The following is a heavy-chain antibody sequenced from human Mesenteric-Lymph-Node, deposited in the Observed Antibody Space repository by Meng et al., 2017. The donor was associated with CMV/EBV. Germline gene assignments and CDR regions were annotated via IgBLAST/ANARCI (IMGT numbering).Heavy chain of an antibody. D-gene: IGHD3-3*01. CDR2: VIPIVGTP. CDR1: GDTFSNYA. V-gene: IGHV1-69*05. J-gene: IGHJ4*02. CDR3: ARGRYYDFWSGYFDY. Sequence: SVKVSCKSSGDTFSNYAFNWVRQAPGQGLEWMGGVIPIVGTPNYAQKFQGRVTITTDESTSTAYMELSSLRSEDTAVYYCARGRYYDFWSGYFDYWGQGTLVTVSS.